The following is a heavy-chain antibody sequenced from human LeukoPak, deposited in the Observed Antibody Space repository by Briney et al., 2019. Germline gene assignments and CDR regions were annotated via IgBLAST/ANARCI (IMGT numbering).Heavy chain of an antibody. CDR2: IYHSGST. J-gene: IGHJ5*02. CDR3: ARDLRYSYGQSNWFDP. D-gene: IGHD5-18*01. Sequence: SETLSLTCAVSGYSISSGYYWGWIRQPPGKGLEWIGSIYHSGSTYYNPSLKSRVTISVDTSKNQFSLKLSPVTAADTAVYYCARDLRYSYGQSNWFDPWGQGTLVTVSS. V-gene: IGHV4-38-2*02. CDR1: GYSISSGYY.